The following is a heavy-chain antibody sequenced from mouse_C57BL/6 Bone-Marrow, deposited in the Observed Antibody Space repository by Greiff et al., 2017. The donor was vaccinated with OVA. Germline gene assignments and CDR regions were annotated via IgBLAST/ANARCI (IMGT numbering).Heavy chain of an antibody. Sequence: GGGLVQPKGSLKLSCAASGFSFNTYAMNWVRQAPGKGLEWVARIRSKSNNYATYYADSVKDRFTIPRDDSESLLYLQMNNLKTEDTAMYYCVRHDGAYWGQGTLVTVSA. CDR3: VRHDGAY. CDR1: GFSFNTYA. J-gene: IGHJ3*01. D-gene: IGHD2-3*01. V-gene: IGHV10-1*01. CDR2: IRSKSNNYAT.